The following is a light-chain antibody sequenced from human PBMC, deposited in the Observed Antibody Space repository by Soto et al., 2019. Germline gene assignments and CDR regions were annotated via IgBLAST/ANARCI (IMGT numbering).Light chain of an antibody. V-gene: IGKV3-15*01. J-gene: IGKJ5*01. CDR2: GAS. CDR1: QSVSNN. Sequence: EIVMTQSPVTLSVSPGERVTLSCRASQSVSNNLAWYQQKSGQAPRLLIYGASTRVTGIPARFSGSGSGTEFTLTISSLQSADFAIYYCQQYNNWPPVTFGQGTRLEIK. CDR3: QQYNNWPPVT.